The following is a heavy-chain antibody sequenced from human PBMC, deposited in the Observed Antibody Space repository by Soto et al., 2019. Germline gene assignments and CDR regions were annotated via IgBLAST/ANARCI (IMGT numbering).Heavy chain of an antibody. Sequence: QVQLVQSGAEVKQPGASVKVSCRASGYTFSSYDITWVRQATGQGLEWMGWMNPNSANTGYAQKFQGRVTMTRDTSISTAYMELNSLTSEDTAVYYCARAIRNQLLSDYWGQGTLVTVSS. CDR2: MNPNSANT. CDR1: GYTFSSYD. V-gene: IGHV1-8*01. D-gene: IGHD1-26*01. CDR3: ARAIRNQLLSDY. J-gene: IGHJ4*02.